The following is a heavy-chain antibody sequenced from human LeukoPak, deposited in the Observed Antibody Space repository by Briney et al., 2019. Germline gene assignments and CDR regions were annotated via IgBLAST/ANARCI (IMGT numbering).Heavy chain of an antibody. D-gene: IGHD6-19*01. CDR1: GYTFTSYE. V-gene: IGHV1-18*01. CDR3: ARHSSGWSFYFDY. J-gene: IGHJ4*02. CDR2: ISAYNGNT. Sequence: ASVKVSCKASGYTFTSYEISWVRQAPGQGLEWMAWISAYNGNTNYAQNLHGRVTMTTDTSTSTAYMELRSLRSDDTAVYYCARHSSGWSFYFDYWGQGTLVTVSS.